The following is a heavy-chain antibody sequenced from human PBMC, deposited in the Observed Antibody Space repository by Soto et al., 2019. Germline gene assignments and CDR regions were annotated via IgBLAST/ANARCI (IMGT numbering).Heavy chain of an antibody. CDR1: GIMSSGYG. D-gene: IGHD6-25*01. Sequence: QEQVVQSGPAMKEPGSSVKVSCRASGIMSSGYGFSWVRQAPGQGLEWVGRINPTLDSTQYAQNLQGRVSITVDKSTDTAYLEVTSLRLDDTAMYFCATMKRARLDSWGRGTVVTVSS. V-gene: IGHV1-69*09. CDR2: INPTLDST. J-gene: IGHJ4*02. CDR3: ATMKRARLDS.